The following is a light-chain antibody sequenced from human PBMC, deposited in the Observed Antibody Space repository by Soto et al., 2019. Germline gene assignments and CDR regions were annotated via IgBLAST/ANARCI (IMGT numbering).Light chain of an antibody. Sequence: DIMMTQSPESLAASLGERATINCKSRQSVFYKSHNKNFLAWYQQKQGQPPRLLIYWATTRFSGVPDRFSGSGSGTDFTITISSLQAEDGELYDCHQYYTTPWTFGQGTKVDIK. CDR2: WAT. V-gene: IGKV4-1*01. CDR1: QSVFYKSHNKNF. J-gene: IGKJ1*01. CDR3: HQYYTTPWT.